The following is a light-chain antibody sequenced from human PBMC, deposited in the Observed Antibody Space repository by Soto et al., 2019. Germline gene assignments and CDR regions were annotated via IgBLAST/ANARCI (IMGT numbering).Light chain of an antibody. CDR2: EVS. Sequence: QSVLTQPASVSGSPGQSITISCTGTRSDIGAYTYVSWYQQHPGKAPKVMIYEVSNRPSGVSNRFSGSKSGNTASLTISGLQAEDEADYYCTSYRRDTTWVFGGGTKLTVL. J-gene: IGLJ3*02. CDR3: TSYRRDTTWV. V-gene: IGLV2-14*01. CDR1: RSDIGAYTY.